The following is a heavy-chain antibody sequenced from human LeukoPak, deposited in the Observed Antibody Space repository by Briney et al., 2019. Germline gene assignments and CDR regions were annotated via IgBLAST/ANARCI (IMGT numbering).Heavy chain of an antibody. CDR3: ARRRDGYNWYYFDY. CDR1: GFTFSSYG. CDR2: ISYDGSNK. D-gene: IGHD5-24*01. V-gene: IGHV3-30*03. J-gene: IGHJ4*02. Sequence: GGSLRLSCAASGFTFSSYGMHWVRQAPGKGLEWVAVISYDGSNKYYADSVKGRFTISRDNSKNTLYLQMNSLRAEDTAVYYCARRRDGYNWYYFDYWGQGTLVTVSS.